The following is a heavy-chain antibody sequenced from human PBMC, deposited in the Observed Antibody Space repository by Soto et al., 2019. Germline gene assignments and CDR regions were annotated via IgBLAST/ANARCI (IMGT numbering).Heavy chain of an antibody. CDR3: ARDSLGYCSSTSCLAGYYYYMDV. Sequence: SETLSLTCTVSGGSISSYYWSWIRQPPGKGLEWIGYIYYSGSTNYNPSLKSRVTISVDTSKNRFSLKLSSVTAADTAVYYCARDSLGYCSSTSCLAGYYYYMDVWGKGTTVTVSS. CDR1: GGSISSYY. J-gene: IGHJ6*03. CDR2: IYYSGST. D-gene: IGHD2-2*01. V-gene: IGHV4-59*01.